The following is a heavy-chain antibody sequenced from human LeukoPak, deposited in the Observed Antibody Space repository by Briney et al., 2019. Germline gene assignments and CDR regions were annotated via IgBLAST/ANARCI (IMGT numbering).Heavy chain of an antibody. CDR1: GFTVSSNY. CDR2: IYSGGST. V-gene: IGHV3-53*01. Sequence: GGSLRLSCAASGFTVSSNYMSWVRQAPGKGLEGVSVIYSGGSTYYADSVKGRFTISRDNSKNTLYLQMNSLRAEDTAVYYCAKGGTRLRPYWFDPWGQGTLVTVSS. D-gene: IGHD4-17*01. J-gene: IGHJ5*02. CDR3: AKGGTRLRPYWFDP.